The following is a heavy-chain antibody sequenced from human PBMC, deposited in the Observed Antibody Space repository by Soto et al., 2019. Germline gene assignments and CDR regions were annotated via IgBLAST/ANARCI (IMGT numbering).Heavy chain of an antibody. CDR1: GFTFSSYA. J-gene: IGHJ4*02. D-gene: IGHD2-15*01. V-gene: IGHV3-23*01. CDR3: AKGRPGRRIVVVVAATGPFDY. CDR2: ISGSGGST. Sequence: EVQLLESGGGLVQPGGSLRLSCAASGFTFSSYAMSWVRQAPGKGLEWVSAISGSGGSTYYADSVKGRFTISRDNSKNTLYLQMNSLRAEDTAVYYCAKGRPGRRIVVVVAATGPFDYWGQGTLVTVSS.